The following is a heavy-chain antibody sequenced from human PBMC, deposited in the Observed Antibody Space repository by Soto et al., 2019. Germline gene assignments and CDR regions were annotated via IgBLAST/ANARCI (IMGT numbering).Heavy chain of an antibody. CDR3: AREMSGYYYYYYGMDV. D-gene: IGHD3-9*01. V-gene: IGHV3-30-3*01. CDR1: GFTFSSYA. CDR2: ISYDGSNK. J-gene: IGHJ6*02. Sequence: QVQLVESGGGVVQPGRSLRLSCAASGFTFSSYAMHWVRQAPGKGLEWVAVISYDGSNKYYADSVKGRFTISRDNSKNTLYLQMNSLRAEDTAVYYCAREMSGYYYYYYGMDVWGQGTTVTVSS.